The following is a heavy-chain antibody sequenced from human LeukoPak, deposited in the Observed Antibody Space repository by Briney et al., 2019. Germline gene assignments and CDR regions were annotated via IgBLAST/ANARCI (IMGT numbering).Heavy chain of an antibody. CDR2: INPNSGGT. J-gene: IGHJ6*02. Sequence: ASVKVSCQASGYTFTGYYMHGVRPAPGQGLEWMGWINPNSGGTNYAQKFQGRVTMTRDTFISTAYMELSRLRSDDTAVYYCARLMRYYDFWSGDYYGMDVWGQGTTVTVSS. D-gene: IGHD3-3*01. CDR1: GYTFTGYY. CDR3: ARLMRYYDFWSGDYYGMDV. V-gene: IGHV1-2*02.